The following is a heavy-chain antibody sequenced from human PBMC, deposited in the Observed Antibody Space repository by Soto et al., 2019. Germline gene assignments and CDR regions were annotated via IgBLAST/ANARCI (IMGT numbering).Heavy chain of an antibody. CDR1: GFTFSSYG. CDR2: SSATGAGT. J-gene: IGHJ4*02. CDR3: AKDRRAGGNYGFYSDF. D-gene: IGHD1-7*01. Sequence: EVQLLESGGGLVQPGGSLRLSCAASGFTFSSYGMTWVRQAPGKGLEWVSFSSATGAGTYYADSVKGRFNISRDNSKNTLYRQMTSFRAADPAVYYCAKDRRAGGNYGFYSDFWGQGDLVIVSS. V-gene: IGHV3-23*01.